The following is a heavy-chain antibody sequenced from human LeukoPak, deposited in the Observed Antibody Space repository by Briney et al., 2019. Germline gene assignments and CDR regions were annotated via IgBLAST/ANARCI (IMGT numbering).Heavy chain of an antibody. CDR1: GFTFSSYG. CDR3: AKERYCSSTSCYVMDY. Sequence: GGSLRLSCVASGFTFSSYGMHWVRQAPGKGLEWVAFIRYDGSNKYYADSVKGRFTISRDNSKNTLYLQMNSLRAEDTAVYYCAKERYCSSTSCYVMDYWGQGTLVTVSS. J-gene: IGHJ4*02. V-gene: IGHV3-30*02. CDR2: IRYDGSNK. D-gene: IGHD2-2*01.